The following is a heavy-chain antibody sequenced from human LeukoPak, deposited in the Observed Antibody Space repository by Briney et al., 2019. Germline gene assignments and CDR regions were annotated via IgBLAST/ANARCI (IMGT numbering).Heavy chain of an antibody. J-gene: IGHJ3*01. D-gene: IGHD3-22*01. CDR1: GAYINNYY. V-gene: IGHV4-4*07. CDR2: LHATESA. CDR3: ASLSSGAAFDV. Sequence: SETLSLTCTVSGAYINNYYWTWIRQPAAQGLEWIGRLHATESAIYNPSLKGRGTMSLDTSKAQLSLTLTSVTAADSAVYYCASLSSGAAFDVWGQGTVVTVS.